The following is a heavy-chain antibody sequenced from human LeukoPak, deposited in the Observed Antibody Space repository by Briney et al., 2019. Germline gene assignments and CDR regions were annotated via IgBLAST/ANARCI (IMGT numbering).Heavy chain of an antibody. J-gene: IGHJ5*02. CDR1: GFTVSSNY. CDR2: IYSGGST. CDR3: ARDLGGAFDP. Sequence: PGGSLRLSCAASGFTVSSNYMSWVRQAPGKGLEWVSVIYSGGSTYYADSVKGRFTISRHNSKNTLYLQMNSLRAEDTAVCYCARDLGGAFDPWGQGTLVTVSS. D-gene: IGHD3-10*01. V-gene: IGHV3-53*04.